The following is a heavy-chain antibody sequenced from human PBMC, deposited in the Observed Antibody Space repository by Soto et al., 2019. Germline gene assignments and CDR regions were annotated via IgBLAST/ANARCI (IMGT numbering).Heavy chain of an antibody. Sequence: QVQLQQWGAGLLKPSETLSLTCAVYGGSFSNYYWSWIRQPPGKGLEWIGEINQSGSTNHNPSLKSRVTISVDTSKNQFSLKLSSVTAADTAVYYCARGRDYWGQGTLVTVCS. CDR2: INQSGST. CDR3: ARGRDY. CDR1: GGSFSNYY. V-gene: IGHV4-34*01. J-gene: IGHJ4*02.